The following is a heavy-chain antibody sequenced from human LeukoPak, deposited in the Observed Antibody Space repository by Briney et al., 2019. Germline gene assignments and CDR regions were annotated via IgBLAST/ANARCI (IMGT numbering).Heavy chain of an antibody. CDR2: IYTSGST. D-gene: IGHD1-26*01. Sequence: PSQTLSLTCTVSGGSISSGSYYWSWIRQPAGKGLEWIGRIYTSGSTNYNPSLKSRVTISVDTSKNQFSLKLSSVTAADTAVYYCARSLYRLGSYLYYWGQGTLVTVSS. J-gene: IGHJ4*02. CDR3: ARSLYRLGSYLYY. V-gene: IGHV4-61*02. CDR1: GGSISSGSYY.